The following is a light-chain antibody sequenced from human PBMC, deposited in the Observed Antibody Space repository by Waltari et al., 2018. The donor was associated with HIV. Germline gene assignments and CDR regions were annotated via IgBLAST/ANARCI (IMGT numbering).Light chain of an antibody. J-gene: IGLJ2*01. CDR1: SSSIGTNT. V-gene: IGLV1-44*01. Sequence: QSVLTQPPSASGTPGQRVTISCSGSSSSIGTNTVSWYQQRHGTAHKLLNYSSHQRPSGVPDRFSGSKSGTSASLAISRLQSEDEADYYCAAWDDSLNDVVFGGGTKLTVL. CDR3: AAWDDSLNDVV. CDR2: SSH.